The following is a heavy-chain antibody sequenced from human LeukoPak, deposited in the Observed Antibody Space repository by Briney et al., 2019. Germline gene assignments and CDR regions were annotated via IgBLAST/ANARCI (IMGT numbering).Heavy chain of an antibody. CDR2: INPKSGGT. Sequence: ASVKVSCKASGYTFTAYYLQWVRLAPGQGLEWMGWINPKSGGTEYPQKFQGRVTMTRDTSTSTVYMELSSLRSEDTALYYCAREFPGGYFDYWGQGTLLTVSS. CDR1: GYTFTAYY. J-gene: IGHJ4*02. CDR3: AREFPGGYFDY. V-gene: IGHV1-2*02. D-gene: IGHD3-16*01.